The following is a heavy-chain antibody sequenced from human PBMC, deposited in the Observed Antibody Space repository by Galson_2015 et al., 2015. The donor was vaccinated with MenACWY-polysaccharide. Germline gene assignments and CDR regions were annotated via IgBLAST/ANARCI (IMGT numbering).Heavy chain of an antibody. D-gene: IGHD3-16*02. V-gene: IGHV4-39*01. Sequence: GSASYESSLKSRVPISVDTSKNQFSLKLSSVTAADTAVYFCVRTNYDYVWGSYRSGWFDPWGQGILVTVSS. CDR2: GSA. CDR3: VRTNYDYVWGSYRSGWFDP. J-gene: IGHJ5*02.